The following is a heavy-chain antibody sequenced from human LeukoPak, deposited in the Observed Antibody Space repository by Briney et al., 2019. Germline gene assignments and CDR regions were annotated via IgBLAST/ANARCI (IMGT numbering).Heavy chain of an antibody. Sequence: SETLSLTCTVSGGSISSGGYYWSWIRQHPGKGLEWIGYIYYSGSTYYNPSLKSRVTISVDTSKNQFSLKLSSVTAADTAVYYCARLLYDCSSTNCYAYFDYWGQGTLVTVSS. CDR1: GGSISSGGYY. CDR3: ARLLYDCSSTNCYAYFDY. CDR2: IYYSGST. J-gene: IGHJ4*02. D-gene: IGHD2-2*01. V-gene: IGHV4-31*03.